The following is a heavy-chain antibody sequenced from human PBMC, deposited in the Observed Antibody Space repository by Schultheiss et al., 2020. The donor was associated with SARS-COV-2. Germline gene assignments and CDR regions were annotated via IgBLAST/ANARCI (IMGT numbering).Heavy chain of an antibody. Sequence: ASVKVSCKASGYTFTDYYLHWVRQAPGQGLEWLGWINPHRGDTKYAQKFQGWVTMTRDTSISTAYMELSRLRSDDTAVYYCARDPEYCSGGSCYTYFDYWGQGTLVTVSS. D-gene: IGHD2-15*01. CDR3: ARDPEYCSGGSCYTYFDY. CDR1: GYTFTDYY. V-gene: IGHV1-2*04. J-gene: IGHJ4*02. CDR2: INPHRGDT.